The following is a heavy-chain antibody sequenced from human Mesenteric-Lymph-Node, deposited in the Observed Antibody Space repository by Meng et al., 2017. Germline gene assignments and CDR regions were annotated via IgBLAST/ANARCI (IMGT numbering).Heavy chain of an antibody. CDR3: ARRPTIFDY. Sequence: QVELKQWGAGLLKPSETLSLTCAVYGGSFSGYYWSWIRQPPGKGLEWIGEINHSGSTNYNPSLKSRVTISVDTSKNQFSLKLSSVTAADTAAYYCARRPTIFDYWGQGTLVTVSS. D-gene: IGHD4/OR15-4a*01. V-gene: IGHV4-34*01. CDR2: INHSGST. J-gene: IGHJ4*02. CDR1: GGSFSGYY.